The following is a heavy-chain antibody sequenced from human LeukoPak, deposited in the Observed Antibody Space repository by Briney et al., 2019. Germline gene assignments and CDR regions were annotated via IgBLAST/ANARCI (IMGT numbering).Heavy chain of an antibody. Sequence: EASVKVSCKASGYTFTSYDINWVRQATGQGLEWMGWMNPNSGNTGYAQKFQGRVTMTRNTSISTAYMELSSLRSEDTAVYYCARGSYGSGSYRRYYYYGMDVWGQGTTVTVSS. CDR1: GYTFTSYD. CDR3: ARGSYGSGSYRRYYYYGMDV. CDR2: MNPNSGNT. V-gene: IGHV1-8*01. J-gene: IGHJ6*02. D-gene: IGHD3-10*01.